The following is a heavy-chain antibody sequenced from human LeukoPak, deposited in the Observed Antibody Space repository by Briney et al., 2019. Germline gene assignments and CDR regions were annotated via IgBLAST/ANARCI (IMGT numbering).Heavy chain of an antibody. CDR1: GYTFTGYY. V-gene: IGHV1-2*02. J-gene: IGHJ4*02. CDR3: ARSGSQGYCSSTSCLFDY. CDR2: INPNSGGT. D-gene: IGHD2-2*01. Sequence: GASVKVSCKASGYTFTGYYMHWVRQAPGQGLEWMGWINPNSGGTNYAQKFQGRVTMTRDTSISTAYMELSRLRSDDTAVYYCARSGSQGYCSSTSCLFDYWGQGTLVTVSS.